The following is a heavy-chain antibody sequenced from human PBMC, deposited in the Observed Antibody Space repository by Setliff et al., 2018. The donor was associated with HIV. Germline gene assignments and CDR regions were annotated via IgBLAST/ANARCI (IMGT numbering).Heavy chain of an antibody. Sequence: PGGSLRLSCAGSGFTFSSYSMNWVRQAPGKGLEWVSYISSSSATMYYADSVKGRFTISRDNAKNSLYLQMNSLRAEDTAVYYCARGTGDTSGYYYYSEYFQNWGQGTLVTVSS. CDR2: ISSSSATM. J-gene: IGHJ1*01. CDR3: ARGTGDTSGYYYYSEYFQN. V-gene: IGHV3-48*01. D-gene: IGHD3-22*01. CDR1: GFTFSSYS.